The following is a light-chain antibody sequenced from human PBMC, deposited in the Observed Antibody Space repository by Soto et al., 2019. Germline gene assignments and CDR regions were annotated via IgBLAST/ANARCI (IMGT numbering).Light chain of an antibody. J-gene: IGLJ1*01. V-gene: IGLV2-18*01. CDR2: EAR. CDR1: SIDFFSYNR. CDR3: SLYTSENTYV. Sequence: QSALTQPPSVSGSPGQSVTISCTGTSIDFFSYNRVSWYQQPPGTAPKLIIYEARNQPSAVPDRFSGSKSGKAASLTISELQAANEADYYCSLYTSENTYVFGNGSRSPS.